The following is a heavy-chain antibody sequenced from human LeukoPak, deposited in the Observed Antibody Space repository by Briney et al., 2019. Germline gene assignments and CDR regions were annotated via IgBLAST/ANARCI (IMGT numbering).Heavy chain of an antibody. Sequence: SVKVSCKASGGTFSSYAISWVRQAPGQGLEWMGGIIPIFGTANYAQKFQGRVTITADESTSTAYMELSSLRSEDTAVYYCARDDNSGYFSGPWGQGTLVTVSS. CDR2: IIPIFGTA. J-gene: IGHJ5*02. CDR1: GGTFSSYA. CDR3: ARDDNSGYFSGP. V-gene: IGHV1-69*13. D-gene: IGHD3-22*01.